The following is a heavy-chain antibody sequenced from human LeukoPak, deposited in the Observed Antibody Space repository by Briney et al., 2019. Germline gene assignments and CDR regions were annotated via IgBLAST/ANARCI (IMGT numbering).Heavy chain of an antibody. D-gene: IGHD3-22*01. Sequence: PGGSLRLSCAASGFTVSSNYMSWVRQAPGKGLEWVSVIYSGGSTYYADSVKGRFTISRDNSKSTLYLQMNSLRAEDTAVYYCASYDSSGYYHYWGQGTLVTVSS. CDR1: GFTVSSNY. CDR2: IYSGGST. V-gene: IGHV3-53*01. J-gene: IGHJ4*02. CDR3: ASYDSSGYYHY.